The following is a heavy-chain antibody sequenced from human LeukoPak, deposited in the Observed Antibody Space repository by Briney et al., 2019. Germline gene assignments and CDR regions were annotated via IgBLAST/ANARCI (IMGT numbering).Heavy chain of an antibody. CDR3: ARDRPYYSSSWWDDY. CDR2: IYSGGST. CDR1: GFTVSSNY. J-gene: IGHJ4*02. D-gene: IGHD6-13*01. V-gene: IGHV3-66*02. Sequence: GGSLRLSCAASGFTVSSNYMSWVRQAPGKGLGWVSVIYSGGSTYYADSVKGRFTISRDNSKNTLYLQMNSLRAEDTAVYYCARDRPYYSSSWWDDYWGQGTLVTVSS.